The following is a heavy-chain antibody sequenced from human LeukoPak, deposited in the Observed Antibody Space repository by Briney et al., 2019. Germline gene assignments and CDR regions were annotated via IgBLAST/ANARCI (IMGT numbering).Heavy chain of an antibody. J-gene: IGHJ4*02. Sequence: GASVKVSCKASGGTFSSYAISWVRQAPGQGLEWMGGIIPIFGTANYAQKFQGRVTITTDESTSTAYMELSSLRSEDTAVYYCARDRGERGNFDYWGQGTLVTVSS. CDR3: ARDRGERGNFDY. CDR1: GGTFSSYA. D-gene: IGHD7-27*01. V-gene: IGHV1-69*05. CDR2: IIPIFGTA.